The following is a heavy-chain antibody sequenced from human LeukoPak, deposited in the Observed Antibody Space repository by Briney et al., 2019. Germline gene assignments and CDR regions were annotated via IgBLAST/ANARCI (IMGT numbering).Heavy chain of an antibody. CDR2: IIPIFGTA. J-gene: IGHJ4*02. Sequence: SVKVSCKASGYTFNNYGITWVRQAPGQGLEWMGGIIPIFGTANYAQKFQGRVTITADESTSTAYMELSSLRSEDTAVYYCARVGDSSSWENDYWGQGTLVTVSS. CDR3: ARVGDSSSWENDY. V-gene: IGHV1-69*13. D-gene: IGHD6-13*01. CDR1: GYTFNNYG.